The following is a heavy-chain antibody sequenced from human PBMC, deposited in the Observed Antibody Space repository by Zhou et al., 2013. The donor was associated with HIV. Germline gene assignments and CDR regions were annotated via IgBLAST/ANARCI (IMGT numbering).Heavy chain of an antibody. CDR3: ARIRNYYGSGSYYNRPYRAFDI. CDR2: ISAYNGNT. V-gene: IGHV1-18*01. Sequence: QVQLVQSGAEVKKPGASVKVSCKASGYTFTSYGISWVRQAPGQGLEWMGWISAYNGNTNYAQKLQGRVTMTTDTSTSTAYMELRSLRSDDTAVYYCARIRNYYGSGSYYNRPYRAFDIWGQGTMVTVSS. J-gene: IGHJ3*02. CDR1: GYTFTSYG. D-gene: IGHD3-10*01.